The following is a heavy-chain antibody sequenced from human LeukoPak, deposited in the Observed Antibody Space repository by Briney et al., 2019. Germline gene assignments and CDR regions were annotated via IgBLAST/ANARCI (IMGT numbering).Heavy chain of an antibody. J-gene: IGHJ5*02. CDR1: GYTFTSYY. CDR2: INPSGGST. D-gene: IGHD5-12*01. CDR3: ARDRLQGSSYDRNWFDP. Sequence: GASVKVSCKASGYTFTSYYMHWVRQAPGQGLEWMGIINPSGGSTSYAQKFQGRVTMTRDTSTSTVYMELSSLRSEDTAVYYCARDRLQGSSYDRNWFDPWGQGTLVTVSS. V-gene: IGHV1-46*01.